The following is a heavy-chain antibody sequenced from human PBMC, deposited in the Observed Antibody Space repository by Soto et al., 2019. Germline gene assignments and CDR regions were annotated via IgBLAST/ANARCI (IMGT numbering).Heavy chain of an antibody. CDR1: GGSFSGYY. J-gene: IGHJ4*02. D-gene: IGHD3-3*01. V-gene: IGHV4-34*01. CDR2: INHSGST. Sequence: QVQLQQWGAGLLKPSETLSLTCAVYGGSFSGYYWSWIRQPPGKGLEWIGEINHSGSTNYNPSLTSRVTLSVDTSKNQFSLKLSSVTAADTAVYYCARGRRVRFFDYWGQGTLVTVSS. CDR3: ARGRRVRFFDY.